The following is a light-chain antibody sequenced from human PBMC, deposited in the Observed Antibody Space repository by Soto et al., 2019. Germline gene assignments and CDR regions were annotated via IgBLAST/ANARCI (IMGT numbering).Light chain of an antibody. CDR3: SSYTTAFFYV. J-gene: IGLJ1*01. V-gene: IGLV2-14*01. CDR1: SSDIGAFNY. CDR2: GVT. Sequence: QSVLTQPASVSGSPGQSITISCTGSSSDIGAFNYVAWYQQHPGKAPKLIIHGVTNRPSGVSSRFSGSKSDYTASLTISGLQAEDEADYYCSSYTTAFFYVFVTGTKVTVL.